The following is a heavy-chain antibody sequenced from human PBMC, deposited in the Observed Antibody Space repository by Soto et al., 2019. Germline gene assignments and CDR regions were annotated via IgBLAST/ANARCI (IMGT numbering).Heavy chain of an antibody. J-gene: IGHJ4*02. CDR2: ISSSSSYI. CDR3: ARDPPEWELLLDY. CDR1: GVTFSSYS. V-gene: IGHV3-21*01. Sequence: PGGSLRLSCTASGVTFSSYSMNWVRQAPGKGLEWVSSISSSSSYIYYADSVKGRFTISRDNAKNSLYLQMNSLRAEDTAVYYCARDPPEWELLLDYWGQGTLVTVSS. D-gene: IGHD1-26*01.